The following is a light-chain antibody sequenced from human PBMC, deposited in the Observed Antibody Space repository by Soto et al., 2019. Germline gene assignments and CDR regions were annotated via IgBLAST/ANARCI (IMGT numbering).Light chain of an antibody. CDR2: DAS. J-gene: IGKJ1*01. Sequence: AIQLTQSPSSLSASVGDRVTITCRASQGISSALAWYQQKPGKAPKLLIYDASSLESGVPSRFSGSGSGTDFTLTISSLQPEDSATYYCQQFNSYSSTWTFGQGTKVEIK. CDR3: QQFNSYSSTWT. V-gene: IGKV1-13*02. CDR1: QGISSA.